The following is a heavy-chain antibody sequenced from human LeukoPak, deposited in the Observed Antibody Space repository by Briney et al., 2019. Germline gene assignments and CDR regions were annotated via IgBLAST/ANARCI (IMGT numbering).Heavy chain of an antibody. CDR1: GGSISSGDYY. J-gene: IGHJ6*02. V-gene: IGHV4-30-4*01. D-gene: IGHD3-3*01. CDR3: ARDWATYYDFWSGYRPRYGMDV. CDR2: IYYSGST. Sequence: PSETLSLTCTVSGGSISSGDYYWSWIRQPPGKGLEWIGYIYYSGSTYYNPSLKSRVTISVDTTKNQFSLKLSSVTAADTAVYYCARDWATYYDFWSGYRPRYGMDVWGQGTTVTSP.